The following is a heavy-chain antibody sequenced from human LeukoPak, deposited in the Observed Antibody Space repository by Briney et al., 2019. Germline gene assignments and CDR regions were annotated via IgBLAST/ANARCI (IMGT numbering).Heavy chain of an antibody. CDR2: ISNSGST. D-gene: IGHD3-16*01. J-gene: IGHJ4*02. Sequence: SETLSLTCSVSGGSISRYYWSWIRQPPGKGLEWIGYISNSGSTSYNPSLKSRVTISVDASKNQFSLKLTSVTAADTTVYYCARPWGTSPSDWGQGTLVTVSS. V-gene: IGHV4-59*01. CDR3: ARPWGTSPSD. CDR1: GGSISRYY.